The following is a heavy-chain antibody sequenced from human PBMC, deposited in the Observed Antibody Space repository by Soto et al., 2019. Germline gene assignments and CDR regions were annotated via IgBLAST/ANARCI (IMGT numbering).Heavy chain of an antibody. V-gene: IGHV3-23*01. Sequence: GGSLKLSCAASGFTFSIYAMSWVRPAPGKGLEWVSAISGSGGSTYYADSVKGRFTISRDNSKNTLYLQMYSLRAEDTAVYYCAKDTKWLTGWSDRQGQTTPVTVSS. CDR2: ISGSGGST. D-gene: IGHD6-19*01. CDR3: AKDTKWLTGWSDR. J-gene: IGHJ5*02. CDR1: GFTFSIYA.